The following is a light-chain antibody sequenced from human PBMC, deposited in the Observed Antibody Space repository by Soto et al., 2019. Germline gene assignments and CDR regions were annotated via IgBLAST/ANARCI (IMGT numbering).Light chain of an antibody. Sequence: EIVVTQSPATLSVSPGERVTLSCRASQSVSSSLAWYQQRPGQAPRLLIYDTSTRAAGIAARFSGSGSGTEFTLTISSLQSEDSAVYYCQQYVHWTPEAFGQGGKVDIK. V-gene: IGKV3-15*01. CDR1: QSVSSS. J-gene: IGKJ1*01. CDR2: DTS. CDR3: QQYVHWTPEA.